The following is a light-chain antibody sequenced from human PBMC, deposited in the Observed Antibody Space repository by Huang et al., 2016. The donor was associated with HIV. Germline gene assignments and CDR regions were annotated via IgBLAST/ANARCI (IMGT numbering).Light chain of an antibody. CDR3: QQYGGSPIT. J-gene: IGKJ5*01. V-gene: IGKV3-20*01. CDR1: QSVSSSY. CDR2: GAS. Sequence: EIVLTQSPGTLSLFPGERATLSCRASQSVSSSYLAWYQQKPGQAPRPLIYGASNGSTGIPARFSGSGSGTDFTLTISRVEPEDFAVYYCQQYGGSPITFGQGTRLEMK.